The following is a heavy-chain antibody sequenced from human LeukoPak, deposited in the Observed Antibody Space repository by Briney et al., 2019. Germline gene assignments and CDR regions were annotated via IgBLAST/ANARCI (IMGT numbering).Heavy chain of an antibody. CDR2: IYSSGST. CDR3: ARVFDSGSQAYFYYMDV. CDR1: GGSISSYY. J-gene: IGHJ6*03. V-gene: IGHV4-59*01. D-gene: IGHD3-10*01. Sequence: SETLSLTCTVSGGSISSYYWSWIRRPPGKGLEWIGYIYSSGSTNYNPSLKSRVTMSVDTPKNQFSLKVSSVTAADTAVYYCARVFDSGSQAYFYYMDVWGKGTTVTISS.